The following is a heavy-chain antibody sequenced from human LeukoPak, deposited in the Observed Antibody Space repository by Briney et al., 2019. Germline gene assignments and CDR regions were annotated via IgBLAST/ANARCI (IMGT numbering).Heavy chain of an antibody. D-gene: IGHD2-15*01. V-gene: IGHV4-59*01. CDR2: IHYSGST. CDR1: GGSFSSYY. CDR3: ARAFGCYPGICGFDI. J-gene: IGHJ3*02. Sequence: PSETLSLTCTVYGGSFSSYYWSWIRQPPGKGLEWIGYIHYSGSTNYNPSLKSRVTISGDTSQNQFSLKLNSVTAADTAMYYCARAFGCYPGICGFDIWGQGTMVTVSS.